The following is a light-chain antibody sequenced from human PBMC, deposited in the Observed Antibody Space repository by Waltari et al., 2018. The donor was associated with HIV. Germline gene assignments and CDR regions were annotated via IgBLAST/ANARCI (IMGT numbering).Light chain of an antibody. Sequence: EIVMTQFPGTLSVSPGERATLSCRASTSISSHLAWYQQKPGQAPRLLIYAASNRATGIPARFSGSGSGTDFTLTISSLQPEDFAVYYCLQYTFWPPYTFGQGTKLEMK. CDR1: TSISSH. CDR3: LQYTFWPPYT. V-gene: IGKV3-15*01. CDR2: AAS. J-gene: IGKJ2*01.